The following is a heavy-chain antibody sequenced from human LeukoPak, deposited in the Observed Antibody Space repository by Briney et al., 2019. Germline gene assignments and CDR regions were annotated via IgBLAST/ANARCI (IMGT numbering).Heavy chain of an antibody. D-gene: IGHD3-10*01. CDR1: GYTFTSYV. V-gene: IGHV7-4-1*02. J-gene: IGHJ4*02. CDR3: ARGRGASIETLYYFDY. Sequence: ASVKVSCKASGYTFTSYVISWVRQAPGQGLEWMGWINTNTGNPTFAQGFTGRFVFSFDTSVSTAYLQISSLKAEDTAVYYCARGRGASIETLYYFDYWGQGTLVTVSS. CDR2: INTNTGNP.